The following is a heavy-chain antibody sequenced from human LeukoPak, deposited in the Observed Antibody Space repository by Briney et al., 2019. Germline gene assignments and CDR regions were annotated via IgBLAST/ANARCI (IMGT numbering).Heavy chain of an antibody. V-gene: IGHV4-34*01. CDR3: ARAGYSSSWYHYYYYGMDV. J-gene: IGHJ6*02. CDR1: GGSFSGYY. CDR2: INHSGST. Sequence: SETLSLTCAVSGGSFSGYYWSWIRQPPGKGLEWIGEINHSGSTNYNPSHKSRVTISVDTSKNQFSLKLSSVTAADTAVYYCARAGYSSSWYHYYYYGMDVWGQGTTVTVSS. D-gene: IGHD6-13*01.